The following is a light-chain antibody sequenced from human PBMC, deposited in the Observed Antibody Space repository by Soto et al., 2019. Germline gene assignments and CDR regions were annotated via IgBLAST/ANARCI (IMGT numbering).Light chain of an antibody. Sequence: EIVLTQYPGTLSLSPGERATLSCRASQSVSSSYLAWYQQKPGQAPRLLIYGASSRATGIPDRFSGTGSGTDFTLTISRLEPEDFEVYYCQQYDSSPKTFGQGTTVDIK. CDR2: GAS. CDR3: QQYDSSPKT. CDR1: QSVSSSY. J-gene: IGKJ1*01. V-gene: IGKV3-20*01.